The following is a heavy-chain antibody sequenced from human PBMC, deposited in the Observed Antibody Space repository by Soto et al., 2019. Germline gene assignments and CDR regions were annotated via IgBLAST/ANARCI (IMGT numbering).Heavy chain of an antibody. CDR2: IDWDDDK. CDR1: GFSLSTSGMC. Sequence: GSGPTLVNPTQTLTLACTFSGFSLSTSGMCVSWIRQPPGKALEWLALIDWDDDKYYSTSLKTRLTISKDTSKNQVVLTMTNMDPVDTATYYCARIRGHSGSYSRNYYYGMDVSGQGTTVTVSS. D-gene: IGHD1-26*01. J-gene: IGHJ6*02. CDR3: ARIRGHSGSYSRNYYYGMDV. V-gene: IGHV2-70*01.